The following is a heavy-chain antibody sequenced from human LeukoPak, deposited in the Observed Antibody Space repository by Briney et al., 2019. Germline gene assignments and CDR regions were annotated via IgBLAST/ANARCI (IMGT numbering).Heavy chain of an antibody. J-gene: IGHJ6*03. CDR3: ARERSGSYYKPLGYMDV. CDR1: GGSIRIYY. V-gene: IGHV4-4*07. CDR2: IFTSGVT. Sequence: PSETLSLTCTVSGGSIRIYYWNWIRQPPGKGLDWIGRIFTSGVTNYNPSLKSRGTMSLGTSKNQFSLSLRLVTAADTAVYYCARERSGSYYKPLGYMDVWGKGTTLTVSS. D-gene: IGHD3-10*01.